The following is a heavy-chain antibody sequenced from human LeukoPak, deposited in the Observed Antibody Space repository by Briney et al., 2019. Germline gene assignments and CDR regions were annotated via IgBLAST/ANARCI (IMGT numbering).Heavy chain of an antibody. D-gene: IGHD5-18*01. CDR2: ISGSGDNT. CDR1: GFTFSNYA. J-gene: IGHJ4*02. Sequence: GGSLRLSCAASGFTFSNYAMSWVRQAPGKGLEWVSAISGSGDNTYYADSVKGRFTVSRDNSKNTLFVQMKSLRAEDTAVYYCARDNRGYSYGYRAIEFDYWGQGTLVTVSS. CDR3: ARDNRGYSYGYRAIEFDY. V-gene: IGHV3-23*01.